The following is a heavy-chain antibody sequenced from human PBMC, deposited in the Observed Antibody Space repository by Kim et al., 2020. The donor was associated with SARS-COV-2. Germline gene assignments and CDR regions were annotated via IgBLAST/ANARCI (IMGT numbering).Heavy chain of an antibody. D-gene: IGHD2-2*01. V-gene: IGHV3-23*01. CDR3: ARDGLCTAKSCESDYGMDV. J-gene: IGHJ6*02. CDR2: ITSGGNT. Sequence: GGSLRLSCAASGFPFNDYAMNWVRQAPGRGLEWVSEITSGGNTYYTDSVEGRLIISRDNSKNTLYLQMNSLRVEDTAVYFCARDGLCTAKSCESDYGMDVWGQGTTVTVSS. CDR1: GFPFNDYA.